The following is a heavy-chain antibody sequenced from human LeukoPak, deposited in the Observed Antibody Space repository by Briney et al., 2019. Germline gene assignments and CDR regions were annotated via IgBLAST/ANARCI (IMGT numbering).Heavy chain of an antibody. Sequence: SQTLSLTCTVSGGSISSGGYYWSWIRQPPGKGLEWIGYIYHSGSTYYNPSLKSRVTMSVDTSKNQFSLKLSSVTAADTAVYYCARLRSSSYFYYYYYMDVWGKGTTVTVSS. V-gene: IGHV4-30-2*01. CDR2: IYHSGST. CDR1: GGSISSGGYY. CDR3: ARLRSSSYFYYYYYMDV. D-gene: IGHD6-13*01. J-gene: IGHJ6*03.